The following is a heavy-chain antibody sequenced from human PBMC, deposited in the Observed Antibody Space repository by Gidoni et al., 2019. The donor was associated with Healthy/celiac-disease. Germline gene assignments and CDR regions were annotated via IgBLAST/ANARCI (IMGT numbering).Heavy chain of an antibody. Sequence: QVQLVQSGAEVKKPGASVKVSCKASGYTFPNYYMHWVRQAPGQVLEWMGIINPSGGSTSYAQKFQGRVTMTRDTSTSTVYMELSSLRSEDTAVYYCARLLFVSRRDNWFDPWGQGTLVTVSS. CDR3: ARLLFVSRRDNWFDP. V-gene: IGHV1-46*01. J-gene: IGHJ5*02. CDR1: GYTFPNYY. CDR2: INPSGGST.